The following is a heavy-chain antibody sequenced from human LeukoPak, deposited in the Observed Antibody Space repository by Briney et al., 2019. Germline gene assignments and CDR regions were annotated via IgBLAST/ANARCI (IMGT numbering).Heavy chain of an antibody. D-gene: IGHD3-10*01. CDR3: ARISGFGKFDY. V-gene: IGHV3-21*01. CDR1: GFTFSRYS. CDR2: ISGSSTYI. Sequence: KPGGSLRLSCAASGFTFSRYSMNWVRQAPGKGLEWVSSISGSSTYIYYADSVKGRFTISRDNAKNSLYLQMNSLRAEDTAVYYCARISGFGKFDYWGQGTLVTVSS. J-gene: IGHJ4*02.